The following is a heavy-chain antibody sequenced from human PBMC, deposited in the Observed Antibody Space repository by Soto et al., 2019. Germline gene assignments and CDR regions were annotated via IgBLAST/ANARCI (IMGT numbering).Heavy chain of an antibody. CDR1: GGTNSGYT. CDR2: IIPILGIA. J-gene: IGHJ3*02. Sequence: SVNVSCKASGGTNSGYTISWVRQAPGQGLEWMGRIIPILGIANYAQKFQGRVTITADKSTNTAYMELSSLRSEDTAVYYCATAEALWFGGDAFDIWGQGTMVTVSS. D-gene: IGHD3-16*01. V-gene: IGHV1-69*02. CDR3: ATAEALWFGGDAFDI.